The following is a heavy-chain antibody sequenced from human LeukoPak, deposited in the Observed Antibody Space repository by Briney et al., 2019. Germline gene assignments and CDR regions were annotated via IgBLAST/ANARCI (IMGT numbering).Heavy chain of an antibody. J-gene: IGHJ4*02. CDR3: ARAEWLYSSSFDY. V-gene: IGHV4-61*02. Sequence: MASETLSLTCTVSGGSISSGSYYWSWTRQPAGKGLEWIGRIYTSGSTNYNPSLKSRVTISVDTSKNQFSLKLSSVTAADTAVYYCARAEWLYSSSFDYWGQGTLVTVSS. D-gene: IGHD6-6*01. CDR2: IYTSGST. CDR1: GGSISSGSYY.